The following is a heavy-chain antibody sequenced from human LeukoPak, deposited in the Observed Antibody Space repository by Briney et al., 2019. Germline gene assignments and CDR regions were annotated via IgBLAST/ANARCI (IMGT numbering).Heavy chain of an antibody. CDR2: ISSSSSYI. CDR1: GFTFSSYS. D-gene: IGHD1-1*01. V-gene: IGHV3-21*01. J-gene: IGHJ4*02. CDR3: ARDWKVGHDY. Sequence: GGSLRLSCAASGFTFSSYSMNWVRQAPGKGLEWVSSISSSSSYIYYADSVKGRFTISRDNAKNSLYLQMNSLRAEDTAAYYCARDWKVGHDYWGQGTLVTVSS.